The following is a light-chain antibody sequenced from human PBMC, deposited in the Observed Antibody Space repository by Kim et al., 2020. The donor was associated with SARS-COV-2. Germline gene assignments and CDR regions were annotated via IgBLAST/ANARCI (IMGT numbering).Light chain of an antibody. V-gene: IGKV1-8*01. J-gene: IGKJ1*01. CDR2: AAS. CDR3: QQYYTYPRGT. Sequence: ASPGDRVTLTCRAGHGVSSYLAWYQQKPAKAPKLLIYAASTLQSGVPSRFSGSGSGTDFTLTINSLQSEDFATYYCQQYYTYPRGTFGQGTKVEIK. CDR1: HGVSSY.